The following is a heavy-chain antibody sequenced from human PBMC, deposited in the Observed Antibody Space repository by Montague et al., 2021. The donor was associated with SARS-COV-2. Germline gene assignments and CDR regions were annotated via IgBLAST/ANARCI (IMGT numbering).Heavy chain of an antibody. CDR2: TYYRSKWYN. V-gene: IGHV6-1*01. Sequence: SAISGDSVSSNLATWNWIRQSPSRGLECLGRTYYRSKWYNDYAESVKSRITIDPDTSKHQFSLHLNSVTPEDTAVYYCARIPVGSKYYFDFWGQGTLVTVSS. CDR1: GDSVSSNLAT. CDR3: ARIPVGSKYYFDF. J-gene: IGHJ4*02. D-gene: IGHD2-2*01.